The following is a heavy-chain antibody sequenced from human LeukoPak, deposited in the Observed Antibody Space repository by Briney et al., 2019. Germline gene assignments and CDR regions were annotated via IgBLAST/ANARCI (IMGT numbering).Heavy chain of an antibody. CDR1: GGSFSGYY. D-gene: IGHD3-22*01. CDR2: INQDGSAE. Sequence: PSETLSLTCAVYGGSFSGYYWSWIRQAPGRGLEWVANINQDGSAEYNGDSVKGRFTISRDNAKNAVFLQMKSLRAEDTAVYFCARDPYGFERSGYEFGAFDIWGQGTVVTVSS. J-gene: IGHJ3*02. CDR3: ARDPYGFERSGYEFGAFDI. V-gene: IGHV3-7*01.